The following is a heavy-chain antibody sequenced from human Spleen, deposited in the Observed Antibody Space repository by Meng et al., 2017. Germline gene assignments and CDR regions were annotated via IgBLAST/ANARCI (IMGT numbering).Heavy chain of an antibody. J-gene: IGHJ4*02. CDR2: ISWNSGSI. Sequence: SLKISCAASGFTFDDYAMHWVRQAPGKGLEWVSGISWNSGSIGYADSVKGRFTISRDNAKNSLYLQMNSLRAEDMALYYCAKDNTMIGSDYFDYWGQGTRVTGAS. V-gene: IGHV3-9*03. CDR3: AKDNTMIGSDYFDY. D-gene: IGHD3-22*01. CDR1: GFTFDDYA.